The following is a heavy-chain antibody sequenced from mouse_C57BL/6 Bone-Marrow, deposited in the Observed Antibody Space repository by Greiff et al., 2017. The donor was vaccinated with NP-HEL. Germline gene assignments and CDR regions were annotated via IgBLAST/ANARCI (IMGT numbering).Heavy chain of an antibody. D-gene: IGHD2-2*01. CDR3: ARSTMVTPLPSMDY. J-gene: IGHJ4*01. CDR2: INPDSSTI. V-gene: IGHV4-1*01. CDR1: GIDFSRYW. Sequence: EVKLMESGGGLVQPGGSLKLSCAASGIDFSRYWMSWVRRAPGKGLEWIGEINPDSSTINYAPYLKDKFIISRDNANNTLYLQMRKVRSEDTALYYCARSTMVTPLPSMDYWGQGTSVTVSS.